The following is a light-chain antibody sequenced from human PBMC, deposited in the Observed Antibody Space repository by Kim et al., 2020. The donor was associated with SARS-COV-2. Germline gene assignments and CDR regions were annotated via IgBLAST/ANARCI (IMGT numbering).Light chain of an antibody. Sequence: PGEAGRITRWGENIENKGVNWYQQRPGQAPVLVISYDDGRPSGIPARFSGSNSGNTATLTLSRVEAADEADYYCQVWDSSSDNPGVFGGGTQLTVL. CDR1: NIENKG. CDR2: YDD. CDR3: QVWDSSSDNPGV. V-gene: IGLV3-21*04. J-gene: IGLJ3*02.